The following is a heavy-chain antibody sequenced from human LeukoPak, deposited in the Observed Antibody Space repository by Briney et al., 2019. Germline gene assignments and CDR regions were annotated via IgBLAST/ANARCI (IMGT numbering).Heavy chain of an antibody. CDR3: ATVKMRVSSWRRRGYYFDY. CDR1: GYTLTGLS. Sequence: ASVKVSCKVSGYTLTGLSMHWVRQAPGKGLEWMGGFDPEDGETIYAQKFQGRVTMTEDTSTDTAYMELSSLRSEDTAVYYCATVKMRVSSWRRRGYYFDYWGQGTLVTVSS. V-gene: IGHV1-24*01. J-gene: IGHJ4*02. D-gene: IGHD6-13*01. CDR2: FDPEDGET.